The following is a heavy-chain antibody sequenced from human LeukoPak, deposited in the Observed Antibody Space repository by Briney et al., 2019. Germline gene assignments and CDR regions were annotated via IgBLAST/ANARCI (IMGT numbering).Heavy chain of an antibody. CDR2: SHYSGNT. CDR3: ARALGDSLNWFDP. D-gene: IGHD1-26*01. V-gene: IGHV4-59*01. J-gene: IGHJ5*02. Sequence: SETLSLTCSVSGVSISSYYWSWIRQPPGKGLEWIAYSHYSGNTNYNPSLKSRVTISVDTSKNQLSLKLSSVTAADTAVYYCARALGDSLNWFDPWGRGTLVTVSS. CDR1: GVSISSYY.